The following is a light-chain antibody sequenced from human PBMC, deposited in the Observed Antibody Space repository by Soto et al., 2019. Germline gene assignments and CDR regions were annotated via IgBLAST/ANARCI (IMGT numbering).Light chain of an antibody. Sequence: DIQMTQFPSSLSASVGDGITITCRSNQSINRYLNWYQKKPGKAPKLLIYAISNLQSGVPPRFSGSGSGTDFTLIIRSLQPEDVATYYCQQSYSSPQTFGQGTKVEIK. J-gene: IGKJ1*01. V-gene: IGKV1-39*01. CDR1: QSINRY. CDR3: QQSYSSPQT. CDR2: AIS.